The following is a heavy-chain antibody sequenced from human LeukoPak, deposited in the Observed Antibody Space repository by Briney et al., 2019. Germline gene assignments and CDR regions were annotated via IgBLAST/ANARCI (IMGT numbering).Heavy chain of an antibody. Sequence: ASVTVSCKASGYTFTSYAMHWVRQAPGQRLEWMGWINAGNGNTKYSQKFQGRVTITRDTSASTAYMELSSLRSEDTAVYYCARGDPILRFLEWLSNFDYWGQGTLVTVSS. CDR3: ARGDPILRFLEWLSNFDY. CDR1: GYTFTSYA. V-gene: IGHV1-3*01. D-gene: IGHD3-3*01. CDR2: INAGNGNT. J-gene: IGHJ4*02.